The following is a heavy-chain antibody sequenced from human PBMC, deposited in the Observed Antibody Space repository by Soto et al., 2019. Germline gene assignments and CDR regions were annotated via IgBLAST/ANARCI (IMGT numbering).Heavy chain of an antibody. D-gene: IGHD3-9*01. CDR1: GGSMTSNRYY. CDR2: MYTSGTT. CDR3: VSRILADISG. V-gene: IGHV4-39*01. J-gene: IGHJ4*02. Sequence: SETLSLSCAVSGGSMTSNRYYWGWIRQPPGKGLEWIGFMYTSGTTYYNPSLKSRVIISVDTSNNQFSLQLSSVTAADTAVYYCVSRILADISGWGQGTLVTVSS.